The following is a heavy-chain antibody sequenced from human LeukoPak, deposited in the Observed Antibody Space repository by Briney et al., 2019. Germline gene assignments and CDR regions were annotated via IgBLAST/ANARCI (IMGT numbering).Heavy chain of an antibody. J-gene: IGHJ4*02. CDR2: IYTSGST. Sequence: SETLSLTCTVSGGSISSGSYYWSWIRQPAGKGLEWIGRIYTSGSTNYNPSLKSRVTISVDTSKNQFSLKLSSVTAADTAVYYCAREADYYDSSGYYPAFDYWGQGTLVTVSS. V-gene: IGHV4-61*02. CDR1: GGSISSGSYY. D-gene: IGHD3-22*01. CDR3: AREADYYDSSGYYPAFDY.